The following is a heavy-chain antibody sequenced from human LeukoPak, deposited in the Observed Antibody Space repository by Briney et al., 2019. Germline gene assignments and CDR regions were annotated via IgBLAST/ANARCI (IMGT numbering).Heavy chain of an antibody. D-gene: IGHD4-23*01. CDR3: AHTVDGVYDY. CDR2: IYWDDDK. Sequence: ESGPTLVKATQTLTLTCTFSGFSLRTSGVGVGWIRQPPGKALEWLALIYWDDDKRYSPSLKSRVTISKDTSKDQVVLTMNNMDPVDTATYYCAHTVDGVYDYWGQGTLVTVSS. CDR1: GFSLRTSGVG. V-gene: IGHV2-5*02. J-gene: IGHJ4*02.